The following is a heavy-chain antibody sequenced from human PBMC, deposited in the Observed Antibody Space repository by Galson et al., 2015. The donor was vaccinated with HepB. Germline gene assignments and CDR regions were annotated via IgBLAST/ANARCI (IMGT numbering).Heavy chain of an antibody. CDR1: GYSFTSYW. J-gene: IGHJ3*02. CDR2: IDPSDSYT. CDR3: ARHSYSRAYCGGDCIRFAFDI. D-gene: IGHD2-21*01. Sequence: QSGAEVKKPGESLRISCKGSGYSFTSYWISWVRQMPGKGLEWMGRIDPSDSYTNYSPSFQGHVTISADKSISTAYLQWSSLKASDTAMYYCARHSYSRAYCGGDCIRFAFDIWGQGTMVPVSS. V-gene: IGHV5-10-1*01.